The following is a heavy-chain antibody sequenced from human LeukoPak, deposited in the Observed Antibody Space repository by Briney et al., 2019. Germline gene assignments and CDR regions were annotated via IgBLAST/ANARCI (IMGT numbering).Heavy chain of an antibody. CDR3: AKDLSYSSSRRWFDP. J-gene: IGHJ5*02. CDR2: ISGSGGST. D-gene: IGHD6-13*01. CDR1: GFTFSSYA. Sequence: PGGSLRLSCAASGFTFSSYAMSWVRQAPGKGLEWVSAISGSGGSTYYADSVKGRFTISRDNSKNTLYLQMNSLRAEDTAVYYCAKDLSYSSSRRWFDPWGQGTLVTVSS. V-gene: IGHV3-23*01.